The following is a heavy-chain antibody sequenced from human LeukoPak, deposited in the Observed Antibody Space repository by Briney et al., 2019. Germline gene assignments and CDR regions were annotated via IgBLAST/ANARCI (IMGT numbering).Heavy chain of an antibody. CDR3: ARDPSLTYGDYFFDY. CDR2: INPNSGDT. D-gene: IGHD4-17*01. J-gene: IGHJ4*02. V-gene: IGHV1-2*02. CDR1: GYTFTGYY. Sequence: GASVKVSCKASGYTFTGYYMHWVRQAPGQGLEWMGWINPNSGDTNYAQKFQGRVTMTRDTSISTAYMELSRLRSDDTAVYYCARDPSLTYGDYFFDYWGQGTLVTVSS.